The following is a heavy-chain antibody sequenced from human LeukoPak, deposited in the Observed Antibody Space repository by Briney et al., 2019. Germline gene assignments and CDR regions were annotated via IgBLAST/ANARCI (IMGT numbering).Heavy chain of an antibody. V-gene: IGHV3-23*01. D-gene: IGHD6-13*01. CDR3: AKELVAAAGLYFDY. CDR2: ISGGGTTT. J-gene: IGHJ4*02. CDR1: GFTFSSYC. Sequence: GGSLRLSCAASGFTFSSYCMHWVRQAPGKGLEWVAAISGGGTTTYYADSVKGRFTISRDTSKKTLYLEMNSLRAEDTAIYYCAKELVAAAGLYFDYWGQGTLVTVSS.